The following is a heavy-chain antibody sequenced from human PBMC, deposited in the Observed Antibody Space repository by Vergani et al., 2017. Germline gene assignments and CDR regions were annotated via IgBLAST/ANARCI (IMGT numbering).Heavy chain of an antibody. CDR3: ASARRPPNLQTRRYYFDY. Sequence: QVQLQESGPGLVKPSQTLSLTCTVSGGSISSGGYYWSWIRQPPGKGLEWIGEINHSGSTNYNPSLKSRVTISVDTSKNQFSLKLSSVTAADTAVYYCASARRPPNLQTRRYYFDYWGQGTLVTVSS. V-gene: IGHV4-31*03. D-gene: IGHD5-24*01. CDR2: INHSGST. CDR1: GGSISSGGYY. J-gene: IGHJ4*02.